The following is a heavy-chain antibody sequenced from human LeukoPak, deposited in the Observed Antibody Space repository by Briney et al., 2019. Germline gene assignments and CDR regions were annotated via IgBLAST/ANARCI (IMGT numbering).Heavy chain of an antibody. J-gene: IGHJ4*02. D-gene: IGHD3-9*01. Sequence: PSETLSLTCTVSGGSISSYYWSWIRQPPGKGLEWIGYIYYSRSTNYNPSLKSRVTISVDTSKNQFSLKLSPVTAADTAVYYCARGNILLGTFDYWGQGTLVTVSS. CDR1: GGSISSYY. CDR3: ARGNILLGTFDY. CDR2: IYYSRST. V-gene: IGHV4-59*01.